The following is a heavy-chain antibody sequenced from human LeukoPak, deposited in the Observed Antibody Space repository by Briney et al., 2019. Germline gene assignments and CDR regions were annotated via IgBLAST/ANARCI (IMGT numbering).Heavy chain of an antibody. J-gene: IGHJ4*02. Sequence: PGGALRLSCAASGVTLSSNYMSWVRQAPGKGGEWGSVIYSGGSTYSADSVKGRFTISRHNSKNTLYLQMNSLRAEDTAVYYCARDTAAGTGWGQGTLVTVSS. CDR1: GVTLSSNY. D-gene: IGHD6-13*01. CDR2: IYSGGST. CDR3: ARDTAAGTG. V-gene: IGHV3-53*04.